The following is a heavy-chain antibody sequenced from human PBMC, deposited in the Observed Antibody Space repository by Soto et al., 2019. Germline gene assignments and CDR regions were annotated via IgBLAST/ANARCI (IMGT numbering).Heavy chain of an antibody. CDR2: ISSSSSYI. J-gene: IGHJ4*02. V-gene: IGHV3-21*01. D-gene: IGHD4-17*01. CDR1: GFTFSSYS. Sequence: EVQLVESGGGLVKPGGSLRLSCAASGFTFSSYSMNWVRQAPGKGLEWVSSISSSSSYIYYADSVKGRFTISRDNAKNSLDLQMNSLRAEDTAVYYCARPKTPRYGDYVWTFDYWGQGTLVTVSS. CDR3: ARPKTPRYGDYVWTFDY.